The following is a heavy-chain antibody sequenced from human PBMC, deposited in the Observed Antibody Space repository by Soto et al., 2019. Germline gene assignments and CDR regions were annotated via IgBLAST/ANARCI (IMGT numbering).Heavy chain of an antibody. V-gene: IGHV1-69*13. J-gene: IGHJ5*02. CDR2: IIPIFGTA. D-gene: IGHD4-17*01. Sequence: SVKVSCKASGGTFSSYAISWVRQAPGQGLEWMGGIIPIFGTANYAQKFQGRVTITADESTSTAYMELSSLRSEDTAVYYCASGIYGDYLWKGWFDPWGQGTLVTVSS. CDR3: ASGIYGDYLWKGWFDP. CDR1: GGTFSSYA.